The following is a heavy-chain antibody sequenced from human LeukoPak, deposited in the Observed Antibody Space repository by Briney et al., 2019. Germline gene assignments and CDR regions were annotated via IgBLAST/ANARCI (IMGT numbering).Heavy chain of an antibody. Sequence: GGSLTLSFPATGFTFSKEDFHWVGQAQGKERDGVALIGVTSDTYYADSVKGRFTISREDAANSLYLQMRSLGAGDTALYYCTKEFCGSRAACAGGSYYDFWGRGALVTVSS. CDR2: IGVTSDT. V-gene: IGHV3-13*01. CDR3: TKEFCGSRAACAGGSYYDF. CDR1: GFTFSKED. D-gene: IGHD2-15*01. J-gene: IGHJ2*01.